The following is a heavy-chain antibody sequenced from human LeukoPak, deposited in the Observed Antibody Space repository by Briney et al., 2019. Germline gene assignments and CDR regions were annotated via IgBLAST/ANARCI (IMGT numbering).Heavy chain of an antibody. V-gene: IGHV3-23*01. CDR2: ISGGGGST. CDR1: RFTVSSYA. J-gene: IGHJ4*02. D-gene: IGHD3-9*01. CDR3: AKEPFLRYFDWLFPSSYFDY. Sequence: GGSLGLSCAASRFTVSSYAISWVRQAPGKGLEWVSAISGGGGSTYYADSVKGRFTISRDNSKNTLYLQMNSLRAEDTAVYYCAKEPFLRYFDWLFPSSYFDYWGQGTLVTVSS.